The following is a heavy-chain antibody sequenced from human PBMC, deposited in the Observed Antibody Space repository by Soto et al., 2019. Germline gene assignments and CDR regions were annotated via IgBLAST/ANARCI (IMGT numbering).Heavy chain of an antibody. CDR3: AKDLVNYEKFPGYFDY. V-gene: IGHV3-21*01. J-gene: IGHJ4*02. CDR1: GFTFSSYS. D-gene: IGHD3-22*01. CDR2: ISSSSSYI. Sequence: GGSLRLSCAASGFTFSSYSMNWVRQAPGKGLEWVSSISSSSSYIYYADSVKGRFTISRDNAKNSLYLQMNSLRAEDTAVYYCAKDLVNYEKFPGYFDYWGQGTLVTVSS.